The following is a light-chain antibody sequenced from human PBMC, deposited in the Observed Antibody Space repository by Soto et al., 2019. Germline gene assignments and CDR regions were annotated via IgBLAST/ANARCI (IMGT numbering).Light chain of an antibody. CDR2: DVS. V-gene: IGLV2-8*01. Sequence: QSALAQPPSASGSPGQSVTIPCTGTSSDVGAYNYVSWYQQHRGKAPKLIIYDVSQRPSGIPDRFSGSKSGNTASLTVSGLQAEDEAVDYCNSFAGSAHVVFGGGTQLTVL. CDR3: NSFAGSAHVV. CDR1: SSDVGAYNY. J-gene: IGLJ2*01.